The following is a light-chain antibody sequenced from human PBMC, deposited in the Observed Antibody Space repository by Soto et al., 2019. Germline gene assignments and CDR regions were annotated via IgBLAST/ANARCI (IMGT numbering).Light chain of an antibody. CDR1: QSISTY. CDR3: QQSYSTLLIT. Sequence: DIQMTQSPSSLSGSVGDRVTITCQASQSISTYLNWYQQKPGKAPKLLIYAASSLQSGVPSRFSGSGSGTDFTLTISSLQPEDSATYYCQQSYSTLLITFGQGTRLEI. CDR2: AAS. V-gene: IGKV1-39*01. J-gene: IGKJ5*01.